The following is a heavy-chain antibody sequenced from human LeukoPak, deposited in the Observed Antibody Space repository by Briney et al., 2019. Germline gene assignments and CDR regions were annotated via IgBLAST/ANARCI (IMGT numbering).Heavy chain of an antibody. CDR1: GFTFDDYA. V-gene: IGHV3-9*01. D-gene: IGHD4-17*01. J-gene: IGHJ4*02. Sequence: GGSLRLSCAASGFTFDDYAMHWVRHAPGKGLEWVSGISWNSGSIGYADSVKGRFTISRDNAKNSLYLQMNSLRAEDTALYYCAEGPRLHYGDRVFDYWGQGTLVTVSS. CDR3: AEGPRLHYGDRVFDY. CDR2: ISWNSGSI.